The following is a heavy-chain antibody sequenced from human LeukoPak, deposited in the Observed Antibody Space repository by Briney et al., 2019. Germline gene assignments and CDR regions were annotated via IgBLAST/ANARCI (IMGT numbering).Heavy chain of an antibody. D-gene: IGHD3-9*01. Sequence: GGSLRLSCKGSGYSFSNYWIGWVRQMPGKGLEWVGIILPANSDTRYSPSFQGQVTMSADRSISTAYLQWSSLKAADTAMYYCARQYYDILTGPNYFDSWGQGTLVTVSS. J-gene: IGHJ4*02. CDR1: GYSFSNYW. CDR3: ARQYYDILTGPNYFDS. V-gene: IGHV5-51*01. CDR2: ILPANSDT.